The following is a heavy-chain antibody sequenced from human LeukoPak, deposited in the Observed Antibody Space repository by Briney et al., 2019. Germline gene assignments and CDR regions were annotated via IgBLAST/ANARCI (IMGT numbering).Heavy chain of an antibody. CDR1: GFTFRNYA. Sequence: GGSLRLSCAASGFTFRNYAMSWVRQAPGKGLEWVSGIKNSGSSTFYADSVQGRFTISRDNSKNALYLQMNSLRAEDTAVYYCAKEGYYGSGSYPYYFDYWGQGTLVTVSS. D-gene: IGHD3-10*01. CDR2: IKNSGSST. CDR3: AKEGYYGSGSYPYYFDY. V-gene: IGHV3-23*01. J-gene: IGHJ4*02.